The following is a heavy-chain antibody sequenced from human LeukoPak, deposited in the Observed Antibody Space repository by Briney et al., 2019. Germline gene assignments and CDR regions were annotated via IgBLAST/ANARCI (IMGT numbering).Heavy chain of an antibody. J-gene: IGHJ5*02. Sequence: GASVKISCTASGYTFTSYGISWVRQAPGQGLEWMGWISAYNGDTNYAQKLQGRVTMTTDTSTSTAYMELRSLRSDDTAVYYCAREEDEYYDSSGPGAFDPWGQGTLVTVSS. CDR2: ISAYNGDT. V-gene: IGHV1-18*01. CDR1: GYTFTSYG. CDR3: AREEDEYYDSSGPGAFDP. D-gene: IGHD3-22*01.